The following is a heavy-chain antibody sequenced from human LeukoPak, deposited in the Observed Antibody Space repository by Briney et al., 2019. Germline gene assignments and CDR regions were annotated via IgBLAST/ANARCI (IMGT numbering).Heavy chain of an antibody. J-gene: IGHJ4*02. V-gene: IGHV1-2*02. CDR3: ARGTRPTTFLVY. CDR1: GYTLTGYY. Sequence: ASVKVSCKASGYTLTGYYMHGVRQAPGQGLEWMGWINPNSGGTNYAQKFQGRVTMTRDTSISTAYMELSSLRSEDTAVYYCARGTRPTTFLVYWGQGTLVTVSS. D-gene: IGHD3-16*01. CDR2: INPNSGGT.